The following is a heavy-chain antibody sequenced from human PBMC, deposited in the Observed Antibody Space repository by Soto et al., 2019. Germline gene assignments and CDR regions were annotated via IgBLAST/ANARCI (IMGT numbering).Heavy chain of an antibody. J-gene: IGHJ4*02. D-gene: IGHD3-22*01. V-gene: IGHV3-33*01. Sequence: GGSLRLSCAASGFTFSSYGMHWVRQAPGKGLEWVAVIWYDGSNKYYADSVKGRFTISRDNSKNTLYLQMNSLRAEDTAVYYCARDLKRVVIPALGYWGQGTLVTVSS. CDR1: GFTFSSYG. CDR2: IWYDGSNK. CDR3: ARDLKRVVIPALGY.